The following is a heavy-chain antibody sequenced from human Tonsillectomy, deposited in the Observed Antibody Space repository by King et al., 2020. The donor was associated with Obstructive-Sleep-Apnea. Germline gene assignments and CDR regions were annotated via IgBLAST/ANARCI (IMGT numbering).Heavy chain of an antibody. CDR2: ISDDGGDR. J-gene: IGHJ4*02. CDR1: GFTFTTSG. Sequence: VQLVESGGGVVQPGRSLRLSCVASGFTFTTSGIHWVRQAPGKGLVWVAVISDDGGDRYYADSVKGRFTIPRDNSKNTLYLQMDGLRVEDTAVYYCAKNLVDGNSAWGQGTLVTVSS. D-gene: IGHD4-23*01. CDR3: AKNLVDGNSA. V-gene: IGHV3-30*18.